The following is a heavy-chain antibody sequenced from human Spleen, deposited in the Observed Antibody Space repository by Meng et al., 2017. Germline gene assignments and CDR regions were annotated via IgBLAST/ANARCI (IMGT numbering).Heavy chain of an antibody. CDR2: IYWDDDK. J-gene: IGHJ1*01. CDR1: GFSRRTSGVG. CDR3: AHRAVAGSFEYFQH. V-gene: IGHV2-5*02. D-gene: IGHD6-19*01. Sequence: QITLKESGPTLVNPTQTLTLTCTFSGFSRRTSGVGVGWIRQPPGKALEWLALIYWDDDKRYSPSLKSRLTITKDNSKNQVVLTMTNMDSVDTATYYCAHRAVAGSFEYFQHWGQGTLVTVSS.